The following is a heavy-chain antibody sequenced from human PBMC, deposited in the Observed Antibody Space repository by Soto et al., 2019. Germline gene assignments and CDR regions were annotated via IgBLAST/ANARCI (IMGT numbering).Heavy chain of an antibody. CDR3: ATYTRWLER. D-gene: IGHD5-12*01. V-gene: IGHV3-7*01. Sequence: EVQLVESGGGLVQPGGSLRLSCAASGFTFSRYWMTWVRRAPGKGLEWVATIRQDGGAMFYVDSVRGRFTISRDNADNSLHLQMNSLRVDDTAVYYCATYTRWLERWGQGTQVTVSS. CDR1: GFTFSRYW. J-gene: IGHJ4*02. CDR2: IRQDGGAM.